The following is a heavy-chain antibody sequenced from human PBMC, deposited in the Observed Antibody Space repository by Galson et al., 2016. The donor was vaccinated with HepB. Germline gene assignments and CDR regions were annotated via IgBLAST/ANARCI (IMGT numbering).Heavy chain of an antibody. Sequence: SVKVSCKASGYTFTSRSMHWVRQAPGQRLEWMGWFNVGAGNTKYSQKFQGRVTITRDTSASTAYMDLSSLTSEDTAVYYCARGGGGMDVWGQGTTVTVSS. CDR2: FNVGAGNT. V-gene: IGHV1-3*01. J-gene: IGHJ6*02. CDR1: GYTFTSRS. D-gene: IGHD2-15*01. CDR3: ARGGGGMDV.